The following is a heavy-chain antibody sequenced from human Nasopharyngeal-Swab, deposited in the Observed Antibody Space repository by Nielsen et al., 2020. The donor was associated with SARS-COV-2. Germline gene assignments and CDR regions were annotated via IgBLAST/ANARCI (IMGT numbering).Heavy chain of an antibody. V-gene: IGHV4-59*01. CDR1: GGSISSYY. D-gene: IGHD6-6*01. CDR3: ARFTSVGDAFDI. Sequence: SETLSLACTVSGGSISSYYWSWIRQPPGKGLEWIGYIYYSGSTNYNPSLKSRVTISVDTSKNQFSLKLSSVTAADTAVYYCARFTSVGDAFDIWDQGTMVTVSS. CDR2: IYYSGST. J-gene: IGHJ3*02.